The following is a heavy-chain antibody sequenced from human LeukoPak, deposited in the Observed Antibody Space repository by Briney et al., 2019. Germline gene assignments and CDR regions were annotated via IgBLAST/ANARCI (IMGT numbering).Heavy chain of an antibody. Sequence: GASVKVSCKASGYTFTGYYMHWVRQAPGQGLEWMGWINPNSGGTNYAQKFQGRVTMTRDTSISTAYMELSRLRSDDTAVYYCARVYEYSSSPGGLDYWGQGTLVTVSS. CDR1: GYTFTGYY. J-gene: IGHJ4*02. CDR2: INPNSGGT. CDR3: ARVYEYSSSPGGLDY. D-gene: IGHD6-6*01. V-gene: IGHV1-2*02.